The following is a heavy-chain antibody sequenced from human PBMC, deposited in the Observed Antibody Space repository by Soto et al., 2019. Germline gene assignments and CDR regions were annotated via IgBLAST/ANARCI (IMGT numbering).Heavy chain of an antibody. J-gene: IGHJ4*02. CDR3: ARARNGDEDH. CDR2: IYYSGST. V-gene: IGHV4-31*03. CDR1: GGSISSGGYY. Sequence: SETLSLTCTVSGGSISSGGYYWSWIRQHPGKGLEWIGYIYYSGSTYYNPSLKSRVTISVDTSKNQFSLKLSSVTAADTAVYYCARARNGDEDHWGQGILVTVSS. D-gene: IGHD4-17*01.